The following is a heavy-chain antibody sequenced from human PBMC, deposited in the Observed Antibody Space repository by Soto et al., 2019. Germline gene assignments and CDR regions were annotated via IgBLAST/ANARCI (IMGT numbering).Heavy chain of an antibody. CDR2: IYSGGST. Sequence: EVQLVESGGGLVQPGGSLRLSCAASGFTVSSNYMSWVRQAPGKGLEWVSVIYSGGSTYYADSVTGRFTISRDNSKNTLYLQMNSLRPVETAVYYCASSPTVGYWGQGTLVTVSS. CDR1: GFTVSSNY. D-gene: IGHD1-26*01. CDR3: ASSPTVGY. J-gene: IGHJ4*02. V-gene: IGHV3-66*01.